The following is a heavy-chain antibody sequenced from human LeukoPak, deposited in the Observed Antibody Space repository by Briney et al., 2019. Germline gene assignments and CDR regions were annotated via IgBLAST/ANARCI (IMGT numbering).Heavy chain of an antibody. D-gene: IGHD3-10*01. CDR1: GGSISSSSYY. CDR2: IYYSGST. J-gene: IGHJ5*02. V-gene: IGHV4-39*01. CDR3: ARLRITMVRGVKTGVARGAPAFDP. Sequence: PSETLSLTCTVSGGSISSSSYYWGWIRQPPGKGLEWIGSIYYSGSTYYNPSLKSRVTISVDTSKNQFSLKLSSVTAADTAVYYCARLRITMVRGVKTGVARGAPAFDPWGQGTLVTVSS.